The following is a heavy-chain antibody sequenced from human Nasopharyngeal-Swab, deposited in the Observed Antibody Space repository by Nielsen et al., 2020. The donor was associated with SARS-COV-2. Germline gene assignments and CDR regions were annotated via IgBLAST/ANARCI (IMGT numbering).Heavy chain of an antibody. Sequence: GGSLRLSCAASGFTFSSYAMHWVRQAPGKGLEGVAVISYDGSNKYYADSVKGRFTISRDNSKNTLYLQMNSLRAEDTAVYYCASNLIQGFDYWGQGTLVTVSS. V-gene: IGHV3-30-3*01. CDR3: ASNLIQGFDY. D-gene: IGHD2-8*01. CDR2: ISYDGSNK. CDR1: GFTFSSYA. J-gene: IGHJ4*02.